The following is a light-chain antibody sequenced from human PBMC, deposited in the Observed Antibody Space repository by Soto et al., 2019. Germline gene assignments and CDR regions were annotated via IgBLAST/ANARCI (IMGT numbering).Light chain of an antibody. J-gene: IGLJ3*02. CDR1: SSNLGAGYD. CDR3: QSFDTIQRGSV. V-gene: IGLV1-40*01. Sequence: QAVLTQPPSVSGAPGQRVTISCSGTSSNLGAGYDVHWYHQVPGTAPKLLIYGNNNRASGVPDRFSGSRSGTSASLAITGLQAEDEGEFYCQSFDTIQRGSVFGGGTKVTVL. CDR2: GNN.